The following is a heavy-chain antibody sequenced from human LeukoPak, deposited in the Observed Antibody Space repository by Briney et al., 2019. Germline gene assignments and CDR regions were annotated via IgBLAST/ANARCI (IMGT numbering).Heavy chain of an antibody. CDR2: IIPILGIA. D-gene: IGHD3-22*01. CDR3: AREKVIVVVITRYYGMDV. V-gene: IGHV1-69*04. CDR1: GGTFSSYA. Sequence: SVKVSCKASGGTFSSYAISWARQAPGQGLEWMGRIIPILGIANYAQKFQGRVTITADKSTSTAYMELSSLRSEDTAVYYCAREKVIVVVITRYYGMDVWGQGTTVTVSS. J-gene: IGHJ6*02.